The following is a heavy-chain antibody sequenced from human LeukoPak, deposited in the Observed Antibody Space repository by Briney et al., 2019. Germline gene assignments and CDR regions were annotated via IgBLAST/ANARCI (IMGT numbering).Heavy chain of an antibody. CDR2: IRYDGSNK. Sequence: GGSLRLSCAASAFTFSSYGMHWVRQAPGKGLEWVAFIRYDGSNKYYADAVKGRFTISRDNSKNTLYLQMNSLRAEDTAVYYCVKSGYDFGGWFDPWGQGTLVTVSS. CDR1: AFTFSSYG. J-gene: IGHJ5*02. D-gene: IGHD5-12*01. V-gene: IGHV3-30*02. CDR3: VKSGYDFGGWFDP.